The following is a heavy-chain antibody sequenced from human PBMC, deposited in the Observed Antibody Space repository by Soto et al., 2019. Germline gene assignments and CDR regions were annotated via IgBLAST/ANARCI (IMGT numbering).Heavy chain of an antibody. V-gene: IGHV4-61*01. D-gene: IGHD3-16*01. CDR2: IYYSGST. Sequence: SETLSLTCTVSGGSVSSGSYYWSWIRQPPGKGLEWIGYIYYSGSTNYNPSLKSRVTISVDTSKNQFSLKLSSVTAADTAVYYCARDLGRGSYSDGMDVWGQGTTVTASS. CDR1: GGSVSSGSYY. CDR3: ARDLGRGSYSDGMDV. J-gene: IGHJ6*02.